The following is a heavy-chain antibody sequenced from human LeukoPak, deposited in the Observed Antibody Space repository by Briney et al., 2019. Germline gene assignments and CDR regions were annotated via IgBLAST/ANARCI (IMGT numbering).Heavy chain of an antibody. CDR1: GFTFSTNA. D-gene: IGHD3-10*01. CDR2: ISGSGAST. V-gene: IGHV3-23*01. Sequence: GGSLRLSCLTSGFTFSTNAMSWVRQAPGKGLKWISGISGSGASTYYADSVTGRFTISRDNSRNTLYLQMNSLRGDDTAVYYCAKEYDSGGYGANFDYWGQGTLVTVSS. J-gene: IGHJ4*02. CDR3: AKEYDSGGYGANFDY.